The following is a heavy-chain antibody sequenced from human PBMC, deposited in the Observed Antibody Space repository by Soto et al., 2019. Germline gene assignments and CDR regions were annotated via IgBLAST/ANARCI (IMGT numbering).Heavy chain of an antibody. CDR2: IHSDGSST. V-gene: IGHV3-74*01. Sequence: SLRLSCTASGFTFNYFWMHWVRQAPGKGLVWVSRIHSDGSSTTYADSAKGRFTISRDDAKNTLYLQMNSLRAEDTAIYYCARGNYGGFDYWGQGTLVTVSS. CDR3: ARGNYGGFDY. J-gene: IGHJ4*02. D-gene: IGHD4-17*01. CDR1: GFTFNYFW.